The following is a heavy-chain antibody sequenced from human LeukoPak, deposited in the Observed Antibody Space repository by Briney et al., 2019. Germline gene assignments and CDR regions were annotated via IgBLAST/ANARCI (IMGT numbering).Heavy chain of an antibody. CDR2: IYPGDSDT. J-gene: IGHJ4*02. CDR1: VYSFTSSW. V-gene: IGHV5-51*01. Sequence: GESLKISSKGSVYSFTSSWIGWVRQTPGKGLEGMGIIYPGDSDTRYSPSFQGQVTISADRSIRTAYLQWSRLKASDTAMYYCARHETGRYFDYWGQGTLVTVSS. CDR3: ARHETGRYFDY. D-gene: IGHD1-1*01.